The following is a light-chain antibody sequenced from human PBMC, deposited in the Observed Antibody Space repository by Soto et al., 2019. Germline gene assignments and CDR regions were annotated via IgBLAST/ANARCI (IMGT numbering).Light chain of an antibody. CDR1: QTVTNNY. CDR2: DAS. J-gene: IGKJ4*01. CDR3: QQSSHAPLT. Sequence: EIVLTQSPGTLSLSPGEGATLSCRASQTVTNNYLAWFPQKPGQVPRLLIYDASNRATGIPDRFSGSGSGTDFTLTISRLEPEDFAVYFCQQSSHAPLTFGGGTKVEI. V-gene: IGKV3-20*01.